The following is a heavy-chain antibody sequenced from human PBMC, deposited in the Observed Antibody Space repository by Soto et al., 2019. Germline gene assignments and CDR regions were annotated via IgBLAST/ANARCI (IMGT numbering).Heavy chain of an antibody. Sequence: GGSLRLSCAASGFTFSSYGMHWVRQAPGKGLEWVAVISYDGSNKYYADSVKGRFTISRDKSKNSLDLQMNSLRAEDTAVYYCAKDMITFGGVIVTPIDYWGQGTLVTVSS. V-gene: IGHV3-30*18. CDR2: ISYDGSNK. D-gene: IGHD3-16*02. CDR3: AKDMITFGGVIVTPIDY. J-gene: IGHJ4*02. CDR1: GFTFSSYG.